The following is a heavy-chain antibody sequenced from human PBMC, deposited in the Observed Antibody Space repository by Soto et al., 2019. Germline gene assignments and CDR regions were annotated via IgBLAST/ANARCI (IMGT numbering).Heavy chain of an antibody. CDR1: FSTYS. V-gene: IGHV3-21*01. D-gene: IGHD2-21*02. CDR3: AREETAWPLAYGLDV. J-gene: IGHJ6*02. CDR2: ISSRGDT. Sequence: FSTYSMNWVRQAPGKGLEWVSSISSRGDTYYADSVKGRFTISRDNAKNSVSLQMDSLRAEDAAVYYCAREETAWPLAYGLDVWGQGTTVTVSS.